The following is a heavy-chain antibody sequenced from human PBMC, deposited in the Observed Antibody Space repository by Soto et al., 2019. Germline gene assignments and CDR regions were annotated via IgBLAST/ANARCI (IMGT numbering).Heavy chain of an antibody. Sequence: EVPLVESGGGLVKPGGSLRLSCAASGFTFSSYTINWVRQAPGKGLEWVSSISSSSIYIYYADSVKGRFTISRDNAKNSLFLQMNNLRAEDTAVYFCAREGGDPPYYYFGLDVWGQGTTVTVSS. J-gene: IGHJ6*02. CDR1: GFTFSSYT. CDR2: ISSSSIYI. CDR3: AREGGDPPYYYFGLDV. V-gene: IGHV3-21*01. D-gene: IGHD6-25*01.